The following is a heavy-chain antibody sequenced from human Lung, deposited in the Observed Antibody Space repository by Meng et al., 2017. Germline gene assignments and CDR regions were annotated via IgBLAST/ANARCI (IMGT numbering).Heavy chain of an antibody. D-gene: IGHD2-8*01. CDR2: INAGNGNT. CDR1: GYTFTSYA. CDR3: ARGEGYCTNGVCSPGY. Sequence: QFQLVQSGAEGKKPGASGKGAGKATGYTFTSYAMHWVRQAPGQRLEWMGWINAGNGNTKYSQKFQGRVTITRDTSASTAYMELSSLRSEDTAVYYCARGEGYCTNGVCSPGYWGQGTLVTVSS. J-gene: IGHJ4*02. V-gene: IGHV1-3*01.